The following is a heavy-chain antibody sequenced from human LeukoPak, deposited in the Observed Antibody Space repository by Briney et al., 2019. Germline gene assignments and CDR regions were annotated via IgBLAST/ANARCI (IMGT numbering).Heavy chain of an antibody. V-gene: IGHV3-48*04. Sequence: GGSLRLSCAASGFTFSSYSMSWVRQAPGKGLEWVSYISSSSSTIYYADSVKGRFTISRDNAKNSLYLQMNSLRAEDTAVYYCARSRTVDYWGQGTLVTVSS. CDR2: ISSSSSTI. CDR1: GFTFSSYS. CDR3: ARSRTVDY. J-gene: IGHJ4*02.